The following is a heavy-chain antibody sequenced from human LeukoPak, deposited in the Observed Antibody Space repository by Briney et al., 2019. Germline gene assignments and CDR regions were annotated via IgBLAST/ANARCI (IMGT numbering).Heavy chain of an antibody. CDR1: GGTFSSYA. Sequence: GASVKVSCKASGGTFSSYAISWVRQAPGQGLEWMGGIIPIFGTANYAQKFQGRVTITADESTSTAYMELSSLRSEDTAVYYCARAPYGSGSLIYNWFDPWGQGTLVTVSS. J-gene: IGHJ5*02. CDR2: IIPIFGTA. CDR3: ARAPYGSGSLIYNWFDP. V-gene: IGHV1-69*13. D-gene: IGHD3-10*01.